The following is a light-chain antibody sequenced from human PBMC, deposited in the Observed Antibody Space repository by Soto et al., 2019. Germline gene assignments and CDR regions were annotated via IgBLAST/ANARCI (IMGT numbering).Light chain of an antibody. Sequence: EIVLTQSPGTLSLSPGERATLSCRASQSVSSSYVAWYQQKPGQATRLLIYGASSRATGIPDRFSGSGSGTDFTLTISSLEPEDFAVYYCHQRSNWLTFGGGTKVEIK. CDR3: HQRSNWLT. V-gene: IGKV3D-20*02. J-gene: IGKJ4*01. CDR2: GAS. CDR1: QSVSSSY.